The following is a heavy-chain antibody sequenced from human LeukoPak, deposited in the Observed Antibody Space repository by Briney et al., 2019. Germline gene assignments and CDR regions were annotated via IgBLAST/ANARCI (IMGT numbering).Heavy chain of an antibody. D-gene: IGHD2-8*02. CDR2: ISSSSSYI. V-gene: IGHV3-21*01. CDR3: ASYLYWWSDLGY. Sequence: PGGSLRLSCAASGFTFSSYSMNWVRQAPGKGLEWVSSISSSSSYISYADSVKGRFTVSRDNAKNSLYLQMNSLRAEDTAMYYCASYLYWWSDLGYWGQGTLVTVSS. J-gene: IGHJ4*02. CDR1: GFTFSSYS.